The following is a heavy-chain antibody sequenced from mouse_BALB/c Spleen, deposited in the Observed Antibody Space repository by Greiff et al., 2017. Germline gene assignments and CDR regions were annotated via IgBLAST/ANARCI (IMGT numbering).Heavy chain of an antibody. Sequence: QVQLKESGAELAKPGASVKMSCKASGYTFTSYWMHWVKQRPGQGLEWIGYINPSTGYTEYNQKFKDKATLTADKSSSTAYMQLSSLTSEDSAVYYCARSRWYFDVWGAGTTVTVSS. CDR1: GYTFTSYW. CDR2: INPSTGYT. J-gene: IGHJ1*01. V-gene: IGHV1-7*01. CDR3: ARSRWYFDV.